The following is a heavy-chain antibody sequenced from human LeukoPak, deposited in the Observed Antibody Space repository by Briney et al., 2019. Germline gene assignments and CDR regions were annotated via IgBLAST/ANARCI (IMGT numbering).Heavy chain of an antibody. CDR2: ISGDGGST. CDR1: GFTFDDYG. D-gene: IGHD3-10*01. Sequence: GGSLRLSCAASGFTFDDYGMSWVRQAPGKGLEWVSLISGDGGSTYYADSVKGRFTISRDNSKNSLYLQMNSLRTEDTALYYCAKAWFGERSGGGFDYWGQGTLVTVSS. CDR3: AKAWFGERSGGGFDY. V-gene: IGHV3-43*02. J-gene: IGHJ4*02.